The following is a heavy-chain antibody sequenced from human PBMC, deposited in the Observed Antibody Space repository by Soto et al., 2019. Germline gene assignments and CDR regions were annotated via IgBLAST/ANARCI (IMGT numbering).Heavy chain of an antibody. J-gene: IGHJ3*02. CDR3: ARGPPEVVVAALTVHRAFDI. Sequence: SETLSLTCAVYGGSFSGYYWSWIRQPPGKGLEWIGEINHSGSTNYNPSLKSRVTISVDTSKNQFSLKLSSVTAADTAVYYCARGPPEVVVAALTVHRAFDIWGQGTMVTVSS. D-gene: IGHD2-15*01. CDR2: INHSGST. V-gene: IGHV4-34*01. CDR1: GGSFSGYY.